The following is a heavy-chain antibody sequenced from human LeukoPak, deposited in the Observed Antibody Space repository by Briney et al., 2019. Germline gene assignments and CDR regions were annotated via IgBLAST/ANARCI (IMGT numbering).Heavy chain of an antibody. CDR1: GFTFSSYA. D-gene: IGHD3-3*01. CDR3: AKDGTYYDFWSGYYQYCYYYYMDV. CDR2: ISGSGGSS. Sequence: GGSLRLSCAASGFTFSSYAMSWVRQAPGKGLEWVSAISGSGGSSYYADSVKGRFTISRDNSKDTLYLQMNSLRAEDTAVYYCAKDGTYYDFWSGYYQYCYYYYMDVWGKGTTVTVSS. V-gene: IGHV3-23*01. J-gene: IGHJ6*03.